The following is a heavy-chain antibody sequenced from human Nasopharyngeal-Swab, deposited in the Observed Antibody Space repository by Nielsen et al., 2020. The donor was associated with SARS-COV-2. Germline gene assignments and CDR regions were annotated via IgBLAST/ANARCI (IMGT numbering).Heavy chain of an antibody. D-gene: IGHD1-26*01. Sequence: SETLSLTCAVSGGSFSADYWGWIRQPPGRGLEWIGEINHSGSTNYNPSLKSRVTISVDPSKNQFSLRLSSVAAADTAVYYCARGLSGIVPSTILGLGPYYYYYMDVWGKGTTVTVSS. J-gene: IGHJ6*03. CDR2: INHSGST. V-gene: IGHV4-34*01. CDR1: GGSFSADY. CDR3: ARGLSGIVPSTILGLGPYYYYYMDV.